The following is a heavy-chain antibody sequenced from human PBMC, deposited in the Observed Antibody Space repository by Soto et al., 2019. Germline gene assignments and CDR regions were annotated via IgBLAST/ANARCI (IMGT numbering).Heavy chain of an antibody. CDR2: ISAHNGNT. Sequence: QVHLVQSGAEVKEPGASVKVSCKASCYTFTSYGITWVRQAPGQGLEWMGWISAHNGNTDYAQKLQGRVIVTRDTSTSTAYMELRSLRSDDTAVYYCARGRYGDYWGQGALVTVSS. J-gene: IGHJ4*02. V-gene: IGHV1-18*01. CDR3: ARGRYGDY. D-gene: IGHD1-1*01. CDR1: CYTFTSYG.